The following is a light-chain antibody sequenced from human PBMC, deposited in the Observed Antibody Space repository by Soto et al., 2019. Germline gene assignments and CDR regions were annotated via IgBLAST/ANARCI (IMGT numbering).Light chain of an antibody. V-gene: IGKV1-39*01. Sequence: DIQMTQSPSSLSASLGDRVTVTCRASQKIHNFVSWYQQKPGQAPKLLIFLASTLESGVPSRFSGSGSGTDFTLTISSLQPEDVATYYGQRTYNAPPITFGQGTRLEIK. CDR3: QRTYNAPPIT. J-gene: IGKJ5*01. CDR1: QKIHNF. CDR2: LAS.